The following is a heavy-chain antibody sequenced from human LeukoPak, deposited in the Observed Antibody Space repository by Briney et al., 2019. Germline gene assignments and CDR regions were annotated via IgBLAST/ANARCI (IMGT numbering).Heavy chain of an antibody. J-gene: IGHJ4*02. Sequence: SETLSLTCTVSGDSISSNSYYWGWLRQTPGKGLEWIGSTYHRGSTYYNPSLKSRVTISVDTSKNQFSLKMRSVTAADTAVYYCARRGWDILFDFWGQGTLVTVSS. CDR2: TYHRGST. D-gene: IGHD1-26*01. V-gene: IGHV4-39*01. CDR3: ARRGWDILFDF. CDR1: GDSISSNSYY.